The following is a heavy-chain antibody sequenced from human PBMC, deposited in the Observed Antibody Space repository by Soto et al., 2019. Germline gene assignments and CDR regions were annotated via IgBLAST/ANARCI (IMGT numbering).Heavy chain of an antibody. CDR3: ARAVRRAAAGTNGMDV. V-gene: IGHV4-31*03. J-gene: IGHJ6*02. Sequence: SETLSLTCTVSGGSISRGGYYWSWIRQHPGKGLEWIGYIYYSGSTYYNPSLKSRVTISVDTSKNQFSLKLSSVTAADTAVYYCARAVRRAAAGTNGMDVWGQGTTVTVSS. CDR1: GGSISRGGYY. D-gene: IGHD6-13*01. CDR2: IYYSGST.